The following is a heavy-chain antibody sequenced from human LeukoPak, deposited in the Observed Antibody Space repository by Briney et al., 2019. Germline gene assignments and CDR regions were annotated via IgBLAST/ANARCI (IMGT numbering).Heavy chain of an antibody. J-gene: IGHJ3*02. V-gene: IGHV4-39*01. Sequence: PSETLSLTCTVSGGSISSSSYYWGWIRQPPGKGLEWIGTIYFTGSAYYNPSLKSRVTISVDTSKNQVSLKLSSVTAADTAVYYCARAAGGAHAFDIWGQGTKVTVSS. CDR2: IYFTGSA. D-gene: IGHD3-10*01. CDR1: GGSISSSSYY. CDR3: ARAAGGAHAFDI.